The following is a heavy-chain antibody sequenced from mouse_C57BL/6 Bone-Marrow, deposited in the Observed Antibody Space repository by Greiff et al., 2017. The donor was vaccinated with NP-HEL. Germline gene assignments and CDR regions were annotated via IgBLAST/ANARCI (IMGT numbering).Heavy chain of an antibody. V-gene: IGHV1-76*01. CDR2: IYPGSGNT. CDR3: ARCLDGNYVGWCAY. D-gene: IGHD2-1*01. J-gene: IGHJ3*01. CDR1: GYTFTDYY. Sequence: QVQLQQSGAELVRPGASVKLSCKASGYTFTDYYINWVKQRPGQGLEWIARIYPGSGNTYYNEKFKGKATLTAEKSSSTAYMQLSSLRSEDSAVYFCARCLDGNYVGWCAYWGQGTLVTVSA.